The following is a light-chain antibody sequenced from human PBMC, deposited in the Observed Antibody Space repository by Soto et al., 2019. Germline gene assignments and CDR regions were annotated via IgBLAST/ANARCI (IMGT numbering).Light chain of an antibody. CDR3: SSYASFTTT. Sequence: QSALTQPASVSGSPGQSVTISCTGASSDVGGDKYVSWYQHYPGKAPKLLIYDAANRPSGVSNRFSGSKSDNTASLTISGLQAEDEADYYCSSYASFTTTFGGGTKLTVL. CDR1: SSDVGGDKY. J-gene: IGLJ2*01. V-gene: IGLV2-14*03. CDR2: DAA.